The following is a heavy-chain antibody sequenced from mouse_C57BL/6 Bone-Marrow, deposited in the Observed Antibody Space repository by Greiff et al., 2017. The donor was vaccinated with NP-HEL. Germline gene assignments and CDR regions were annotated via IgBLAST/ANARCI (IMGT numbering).Heavy chain of an antibody. Sequence: SGAELVRPGASVTLSCKASGYTFTDYEMHWVKQTPVHGLEWIGAIDPETGGTAYNQKFKGKAILTADNSSSTAYMELRSLTSEDSAVYYCTRKGDYWGQGTTLTVSS. CDR2: IDPETGGT. CDR1: GYTFTDYE. V-gene: IGHV1-15*01. J-gene: IGHJ2*01. CDR3: TRKGDY.